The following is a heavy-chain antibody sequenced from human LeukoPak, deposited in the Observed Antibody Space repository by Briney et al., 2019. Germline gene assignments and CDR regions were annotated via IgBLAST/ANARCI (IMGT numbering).Heavy chain of an antibody. CDR2: IYYSGST. J-gene: IGHJ6*02. V-gene: IGHV4-59*01. CDR1: GGSICSYY. CDR3: ARAIVVAGKNYYYYGMDV. D-gene: IGHD6-19*01. Sequence: PSETLSLTCTVSGGSICSYYWSWIRQPPGKGLEWIGYIYYSGSTNYNPSLKSRVTISVDTSKNQFSLKLSSVTAADTAVYYCARAIVVAGKNYYYYGMDVWGQGTTVTVSS.